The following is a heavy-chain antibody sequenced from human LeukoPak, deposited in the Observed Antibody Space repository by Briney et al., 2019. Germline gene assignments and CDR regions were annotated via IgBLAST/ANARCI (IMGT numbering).Heavy chain of an antibody. CDR1: EYTFTGYY. J-gene: IGHJ5*02. CDR2: INPNSGGT. V-gene: IGHV1-2*06. D-gene: IGHD3-10*01. CDR3: ATYYYGSGSYYDNWFDP. Sequence: ASVKVSCKASEYTFTGYYMHWVRQAPGQGLEWMGRINPNSGGTNYAQKFQGRVTMTRDTSISTAYMELSRLRSDDTAVYYCATYYYGSGSYYDNWFDPWGQGTLVTVSS.